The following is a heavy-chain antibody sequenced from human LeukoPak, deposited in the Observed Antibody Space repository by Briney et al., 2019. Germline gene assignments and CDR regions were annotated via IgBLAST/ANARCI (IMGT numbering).Heavy chain of an antibody. V-gene: IGHV4-34*01. Sequence: SETLSLTCTVSGGSISSYYWSWIRQPPGKGLEWIGEINHSGSINYDPSLKSRVTISVDKSKTQFSLKLSSVTAADTAVYYCARDKWEPRYAFDIWGQGTMVTVSS. D-gene: IGHD1-26*01. CDR2: INHSGSI. CDR1: GGSISSYY. CDR3: ARDKWEPRYAFDI. J-gene: IGHJ3*02.